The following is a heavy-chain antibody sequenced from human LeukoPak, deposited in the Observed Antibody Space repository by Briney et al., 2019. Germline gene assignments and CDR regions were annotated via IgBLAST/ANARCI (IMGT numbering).Heavy chain of an antibody. Sequence: SETLSLTCTVSGGSISSYYWSWIRQPPGKGLEWIGYIYYSGSTNYNPSLKSRVTISVDTSKNQFSLKLSSVTAADTDVYYCARGNHLHWYFDLWGRGTLVTVSS. J-gene: IGHJ2*01. V-gene: IGHV4-59*01. CDR3: ARGNHLHWYFDL. D-gene: IGHD1-14*01. CDR1: GGSISSYY. CDR2: IYYSGST.